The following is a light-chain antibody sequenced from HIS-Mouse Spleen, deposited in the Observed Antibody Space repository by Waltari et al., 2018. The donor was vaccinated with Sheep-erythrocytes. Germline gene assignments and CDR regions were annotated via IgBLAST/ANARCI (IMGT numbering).Light chain of an antibody. CDR2: EGS. Sequence: QSALTQPASVSGSLGQSITISCTGTSSDVGSYNLVSWYQQHPGKAPKLMIYEGSKRPSGVSSRLSGSKSGNTASLTSAGLQAEGEADCYCCSYAGSSTPWVFGGGTKLTVL. CDR3: CSYAGSSTPWV. V-gene: IGLV2-23*01. CDR1: SSDVGSYNL. J-gene: IGLJ3*02.